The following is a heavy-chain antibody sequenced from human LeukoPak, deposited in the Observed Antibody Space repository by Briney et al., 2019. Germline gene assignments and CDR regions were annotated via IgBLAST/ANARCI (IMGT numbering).Heavy chain of an antibody. J-gene: IGHJ4*02. V-gene: IGHV3-30*02. D-gene: IGHD6-13*01. CDR1: GFTFSSYS. CDR2: IRYDGSNK. CDR3: AKGSGGSWYHHYFDY. Sequence: PGGSLRLSCAASGFTFSSYSMNWVRQAPGKGLEWVAFIRYDGSNKYYADSVKGRFTISRDNSKNTLYLQMNSLRAEDTAVYYCAKGSGGSWYHHYFDYWGQGTLVTVSS.